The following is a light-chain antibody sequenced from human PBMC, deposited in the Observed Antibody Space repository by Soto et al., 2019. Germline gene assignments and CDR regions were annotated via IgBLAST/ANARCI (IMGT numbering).Light chain of an antibody. J-gene: IGLJ2*01. Sequence: QSVLTQPPSVSGAPGQRVTISCTGSSSNIGAGFDVHWYQQLPGTAPKLLIYGNSNRPSGVPDRFSGSKSGTLASLAITGLQAEHEADYYCQSSDSSLSGPRVFGGGTKLTVL. CDR1: SSNIGAGFD. CDR2: GNS. CDR3: QSSDSSLSGPRV. V-gene: IGLV1-40*01.